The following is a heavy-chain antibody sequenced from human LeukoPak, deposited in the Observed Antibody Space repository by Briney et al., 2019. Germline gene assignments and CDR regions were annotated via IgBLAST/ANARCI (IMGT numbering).Heavy chain of an antibody. CDR2: ISYDGSNK. Sequence: QPGRSLRLSCAASGFTFSSYAMHWARQAPGKGLEWVAVISYDGSNKYYADSVKGRFTISRDNSKNTLYLQMNSLRAEDTAVYYCAKGRYYDSSGYLDYWGQGTLVTVSS. D-gene: IGHD3-22*01. V-gene: IGHV3-30*04. J-gene: IGHJ4*02. CDR3: AKGRYYDSSGYLDY. CDR1: GFTFSSYA.